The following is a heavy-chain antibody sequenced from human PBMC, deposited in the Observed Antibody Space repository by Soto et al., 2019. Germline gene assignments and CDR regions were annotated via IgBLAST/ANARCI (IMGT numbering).Heavy chain of an antibody. D-gene: IGHD3-10*01. J-gene: IGHJ4*02. CDR3: ARVRSTDYITMVRGDYYLDY. V-gene: IGHV4-31*03. Sequence: QVQLQESGPGLVKPSQTLSLTCTVSGGSISSGGYYWSWIRQHPGKGLEWIGYIYYSGSTYYNPSLKSRVTISVDTSKNQFSLKLSSVTAADTAVYYCARVRSTDYITMVRGDYYLDYWGQGTLVTVSS. CDR2: IYYSGST. CDR1: GGSISSGGYY.